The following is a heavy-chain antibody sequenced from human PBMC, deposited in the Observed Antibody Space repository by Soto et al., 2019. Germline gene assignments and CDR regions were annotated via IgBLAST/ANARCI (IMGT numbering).Heavy chain of an antibody. V-gene: IGHV3-30-3*01. CDR2: ISYDGSNK. Sequence: QVQLVESGGGVVQPGRSLRLSCAASGFTFSSYAMHWVRQAPGKGLEWVAVISYDGSNKYYADSVKGRFTISRDNSKNTLYLQMNSLRAEDTAVYYCARVAPGYGSGSYFLSYYYYGMDVWGQGTTVTVSS. J-gene: IGHJ6*02. D-gene: IGHD3-10*01. CDR3: ARVAPGYGSGSYFLSYYYYGMDV. CDR1: GFTFSSYA.